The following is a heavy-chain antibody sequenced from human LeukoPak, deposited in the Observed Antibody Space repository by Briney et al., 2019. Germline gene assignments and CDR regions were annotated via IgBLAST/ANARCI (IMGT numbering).Heavy chain of an antibody. V-gene: IGHV3-23*01. CDR1: GFTFSSYA. Sequence: GGSLRLSCAASGFTFSSYAMSWVRQAPGKGLEWVSAISGSGGSTYYADSVKGRFTISRDNSKNTLYLQMNSLRAEDTAVYYCAKDICTSAKCLFYFDYWGQGTLVTVSS. D-gene: IGHD2-8*02. J-gene: IGHJ4*02. CDR2: ISGSGGST. CDR3: AKDICTSAKCLFYFDY.